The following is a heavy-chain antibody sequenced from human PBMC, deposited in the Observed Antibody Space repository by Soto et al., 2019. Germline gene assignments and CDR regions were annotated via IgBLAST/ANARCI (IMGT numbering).Heavy chain of an antibody. CDR3: ARDGFVLVPHTVNSDYLYFPVDL. Sequence: SAKVSFKAYGNTFSTYTITCMRQAPGQGLEWMGGIIPRSATSNYAQKFQGRVTITADESTNTAYMELSSLRSEDTAVYYCARDGFVLVPHTVNSDYLYFPVDLWGQG. D-gene: IGHD2-2*01. V-gene: IGHV1-69*13. CDR1: GNTFSTYT. J-gene: IGHJ6*02. CDR2: IIPRSATS.